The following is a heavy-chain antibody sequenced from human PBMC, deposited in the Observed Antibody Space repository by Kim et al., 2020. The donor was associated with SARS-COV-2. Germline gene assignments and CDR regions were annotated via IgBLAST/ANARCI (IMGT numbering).Heavy chain of an antibody. CDR2: DGSKK. CDR3: ASDWFDP. Sequence: DGSKKIQAESVKGRFTISRENAKNTLYLQMNSLRAEDTAVYYCASDWFDPWGQGTLVTVSS. V-gene: IGHV3-30*01. J-gene: IGHJ5*02.